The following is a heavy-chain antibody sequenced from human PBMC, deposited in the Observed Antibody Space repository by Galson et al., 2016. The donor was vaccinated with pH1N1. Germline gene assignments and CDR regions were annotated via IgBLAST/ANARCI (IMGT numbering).Heavy chain of an antibody. CDR2: FYDSGSTT. D-gene: IGHD1-1*01. J-gene: IGHJ4*02. CDR1: GDSITSGYY. Sequence: LTCAVSGDSITSGYYWGWIRQAPGRGLEWIGSFYDSGSTTYYKSSLKSRVAISVDTSKNQFSLMLSSMTAADTAVYYCAKMARTSGPDSEYYFDFWGQGGLVTVAS. CDR3: AKMARTSGPDSEYYFDF. V-gene: IGHV4-38-2*01.